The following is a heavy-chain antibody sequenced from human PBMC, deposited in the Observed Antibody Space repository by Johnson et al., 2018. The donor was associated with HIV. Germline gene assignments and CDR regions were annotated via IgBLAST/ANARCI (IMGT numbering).Heavy chain of an antibody. J-gene: IGHJ3*02. CDR3: ARDRSENAFDI. V-gene: IGHV3-53*01. Sequence: AQLVESGGGLIQPGGSLRLSCAASGFSVSSNYMSWVRQAPGKGLEWVSVIYSGGSTYYADSVKGRFTISRDNSKNTLYLQMNSLRAEDTAVYYCARDRSENAFDIWGQGTMVTVSS. CDR2: IYSGGST. CDR1: GFSVSSNY.